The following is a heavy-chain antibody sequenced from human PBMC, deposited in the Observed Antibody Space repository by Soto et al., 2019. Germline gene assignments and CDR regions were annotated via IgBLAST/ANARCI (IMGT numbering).Heavy chain of an antibody. CDR3: ARDPRYSYGYGSAFDI. CDR2: TYYRSKWYN. CDR1: GDSVSSNSAA. D-gene: IGHD5-18*01. Sequence: KQSQTLSLTCAISGDSVSSNSAAWNWIRQSPSRGLEWLGRTYYRSKWYNDYAVSVKSRITINPDTSKNQFSLQLNSVTPEDTAVYYCARDPRYSYGYGSAFDIWGQGTMVTVSS. V-gene: IGHV6-1*01. J-gene: IGHJ3*02.